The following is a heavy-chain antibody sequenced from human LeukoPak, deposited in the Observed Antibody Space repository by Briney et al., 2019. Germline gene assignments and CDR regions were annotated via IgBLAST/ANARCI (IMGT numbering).Heavy chain of an antibody. Sequence: GGSLRLSCAASGFTFSSYWMSWVRQAPGKGLEWVANIKQDGSEKYYVDSVKGRFTISRDNAKNSLYLQMNSLRAEDTAVYYCARALPHYYDSSGYLQEDYWGQGTLVTVSS. CDR1: GFTFSSYW. V-gene: IGHV3-7*01. D-gene: IGHD3-22*01. CDR3: ARALPHYYDSSGYLQEDY. J-gene: IGHJ4*02. CDR2: IKQDGSEK.